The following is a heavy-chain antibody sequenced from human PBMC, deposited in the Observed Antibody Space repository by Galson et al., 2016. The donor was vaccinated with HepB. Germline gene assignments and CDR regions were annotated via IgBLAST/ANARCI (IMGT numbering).Heavy chain of an antibody. CDR1: GGSMSSRNW. V-gene: IGHV4-4*02. CDR3: APLGYCSGDDCYSADH. D-gene: IGHD2-15*01. J-gene: IGHJ4*02. CDR2: IYKSGTT. Sequence: ETLSLTCVVSGGSMSSRNWWSWLRQSPGKGLEWIGEIYKSGTTNYNPSLRDRVSISIDMSKNLFSLPLLSVTAADTAVYYCAPLGYCSGDDCYSADHWSQGTLVTVSS.